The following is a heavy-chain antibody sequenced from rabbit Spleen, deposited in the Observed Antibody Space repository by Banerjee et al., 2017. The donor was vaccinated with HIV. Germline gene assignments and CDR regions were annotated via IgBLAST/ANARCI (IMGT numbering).Heavy chain of an antibody. D-gene: IGHD8-1*01. V-gene: IGHV1S40*01. CDR2: IHAGSSGST. CDR1: GFSFSSSYY. J-gene: IGHJ6*01. CDR3: ARDTGSSFSTYGMDL. Sequence: QQLVESGGGLVKPGASLTLTCKASGFSFSSSYYMCWVRQAPGKGLEWIACIHAGSSGSTYYASWAKGRFTISKTSSTTVTLQMTSLTAADTATYFCARDTGSSFSTYGMDLWGQGTLVTVS.